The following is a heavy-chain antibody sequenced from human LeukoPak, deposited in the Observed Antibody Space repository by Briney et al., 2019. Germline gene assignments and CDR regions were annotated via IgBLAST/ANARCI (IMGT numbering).Heavy chain of an antibody. V-gene: IGHV4-61*02. CDR3: AFRTFGFAFDI. J-gene: IGHJ3*02. D-gene: IGHD3-16*01. CDR2: ILSSGST. Sequence: SQTLSLTCTVSGGSISSDSYHWSWIRQSAGKGLEWIGRILSSGSTNYNPSLRSRVTISVDTSKNKFSLDMSSVTAADTAVYYCAFRTFGFAFDIWGQGTMVTVSS. CDR1: GGSISSDSYH.